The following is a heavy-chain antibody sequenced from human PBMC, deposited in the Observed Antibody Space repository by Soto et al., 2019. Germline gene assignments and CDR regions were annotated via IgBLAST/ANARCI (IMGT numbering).Heavy chain of an antibody. CDR1: GFTFSSYW. Sequence: PGGSLRLSCAASGFTFSSYWMSWVRQAPGKGLEWVANIKQDGSEKYYVDSVRGRFFISRDNAKNSLYLQLNSLRAEDTAVYYCARDADASGWYHYGMDVWGQGTLVTVSS. V-gene: IGHV3-7*01. CDR2: IKQDGSEK. J-gene: IGHJ6*02. CDR3: ARDADASGWYHYGMDV. D-gene: IGHD6-19*01.